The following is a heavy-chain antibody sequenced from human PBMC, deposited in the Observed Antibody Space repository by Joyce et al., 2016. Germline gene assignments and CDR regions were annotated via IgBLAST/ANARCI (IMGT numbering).Heavy chain of an antibody. CDR2: VDYTGTT. CDR3: TNWVDP. V-gene: IGHV4-39*01. Sequence: QLQLQESGPGLVKPSETLSLTCAVSGDSIISTDYYWGWVRQPPGKGLEWIASVDYTGTTYYNPSLRSRVTISVDTSSNQLSLEMTSVTAADTAVYYCTNWVDPWGQGTLVTVSS. CDR1: GDSIISTDYY. J-gene: IGHJ5*02.